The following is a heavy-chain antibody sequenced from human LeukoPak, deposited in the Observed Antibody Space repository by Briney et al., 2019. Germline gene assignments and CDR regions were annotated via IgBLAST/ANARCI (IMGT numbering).Heavy chain of an antibody. V-gene: IGHV3-23*01. D-gene: IGHD7-27*01. CDR3: AKGSNWGSGYYFDY. J-gene: IGHJ4*02. CDR2: ISGSGGNT. Sequence: SGGSLRLSCAASGFTFSSYGMSWVRQAPGKGLEWVSAISGSGGNTYYADSVKGRFTISRDNAKNTLHLQMNSLRAEDTAEYYCAKGSNWGSGYYFDYWGQGTLVTVSS. CDR1: GFTFSSYG.